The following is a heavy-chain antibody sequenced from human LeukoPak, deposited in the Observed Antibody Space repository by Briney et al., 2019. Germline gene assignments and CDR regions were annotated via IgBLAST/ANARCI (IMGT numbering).Heavy chain of an antibody. CDR3: ARNEVDTAMVVLYYYYGMDV. V-gene: IGHV1-46*01. CDR1: GYTFTSYY. CDR2: INPSGGST. D-gene: IGHD5-18*01. J-gene: IGHJ6*02. Sequence: ASVKVSCKASGYTFTSYYMHWVRQAPGQGLEWMGIINPSGGSTSYAQKFQGRVTMTRDMSTSTVYMELSSLRSEDTAVYYCARNEVDTAMVVLYYYYGMDVWGQGTTVTVSS.